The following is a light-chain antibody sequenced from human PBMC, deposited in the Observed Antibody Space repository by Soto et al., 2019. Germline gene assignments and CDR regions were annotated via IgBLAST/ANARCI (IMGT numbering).Light chain of an antibody. CDR3: SSYTSSSTWV. Sequence: QSVLTQPASVSGSPGQSSTLSCTGTGSDVGGYNYVSWYQQHPGKAPKLMIYDVSNRPSGVSNRFSGSKSGNTASLTISGLQAEDEADYYCSSYTSSSTWVFGGGTQLTVL. J-gene: IGLJ3*02. CDR1: GSDVGGYNY. CDR2: DVS. V-gene: IGLV2-14*01.